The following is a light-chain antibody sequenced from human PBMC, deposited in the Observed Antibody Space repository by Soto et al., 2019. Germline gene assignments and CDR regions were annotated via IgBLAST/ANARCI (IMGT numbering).Light chain of an antibody. Sequence: QSVLTQPPSASGSPGQRVIVSCSGSTSDIGTNAVNWFQHLPGTAPKLLIYTNNQRPSGVPDRFSGSKPGTSASLAISGLQSEDEADYYCATWHDSFYVFGTGTQLTVL. CDR3: ATWHDSFYV. CDR1: TSDIGTNA. V-gene: IGLV1-44*01. J-gene: IGLJ1*01. CDR2: TNN.